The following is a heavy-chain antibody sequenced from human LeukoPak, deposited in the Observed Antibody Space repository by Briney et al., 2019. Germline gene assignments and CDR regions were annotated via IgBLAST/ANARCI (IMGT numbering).Heavy chain of an antibody. D-gene: IGHD3-10*01. CDR1: GGSISNTNW. CDR2: IYHSGST. V-gene: IGHV4-4*02. Sequence: PSGTLSLTCGVSGGSISNTNWWTWVRQPPGRGLEWIGEIYHSGSTNYNPSLKSRVTISVDKSKNQFSLKLSSVTAADTAVYYCARTSRINMVLDPWGQGTLVTVSS. J-gene: IGHJ5*02. CDR3: ARTSRINMVLDP.